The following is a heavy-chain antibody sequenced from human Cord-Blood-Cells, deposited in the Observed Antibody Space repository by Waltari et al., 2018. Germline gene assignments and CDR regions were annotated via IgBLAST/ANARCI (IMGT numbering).Heavy chain of an antibody. V-gene: IGHV3-30*18. J-gene: IGHJ4*02. D-gene: IGHD1-1*01. CDR1: GFTFSSYG. CDR2: ISYDGSNK. CDR3: AKDRNWNYFDY. Sequence: QVQLVEAGGGVVQPGRSLRLSCAAPGFTFSSYGMHWVRQAPGKGLEWVAVISYDGSNKYYADSVKGRFTISRDNSKNTLYLQMNSLRAEDTAVYYCAKDRNWNYFDYWGQGTLVTVSS.